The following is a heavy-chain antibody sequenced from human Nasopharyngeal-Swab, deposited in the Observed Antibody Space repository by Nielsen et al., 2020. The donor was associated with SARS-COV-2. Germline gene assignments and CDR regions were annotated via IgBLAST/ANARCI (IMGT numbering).Heavy chain of an antibody. J-gene: IGHJ6*02. V-gene: IGHV1-46*01. D-gene: IGHD6-19*01. Sequence: WVRQAPGQGLEWMGIINPSGGSTSYAQKFQGRVTMTRDTSTSTVYMELSSLRSEDTAVYYCARDRVLIAVAGTISAYYYYYGMDVWGQGTTVTVSS. CDR3: ARDRVLIAVAGTISAYYYYYGMDV. CDR2: INPSGGST.